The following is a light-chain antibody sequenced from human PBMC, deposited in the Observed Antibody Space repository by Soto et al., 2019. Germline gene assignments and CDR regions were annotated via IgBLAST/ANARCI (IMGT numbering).Light chain of an antibody. J-gene: IGKJ5*01. Sequence: ENVLTQSPGTLYLSPGERATLSCRASQSVSNNYLAWYQHKPGQAPRLLLSAASRTATGIPYRCSGCGSGTNFTLSISRLEHEDFAFYHWQQYGSSITFGQGTRLEIK. CDR3: QQYGSSIT. CDR2: AAS. CDR1: QSVSNNY. V-gene: IGKV3-20*01.